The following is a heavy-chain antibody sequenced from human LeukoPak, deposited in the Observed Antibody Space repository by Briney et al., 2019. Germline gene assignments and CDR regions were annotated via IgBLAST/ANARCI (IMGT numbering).Heavy chain of an antibody. CDR3: ARARVYCSGGSCYLDAFDI. J-gene: IGHJ3*02. D-gene: IGHD2-15*01. CDR2: IYYSGST. V-gene: IGHV4-59*01. CDR1: GGSISTYC. Sequence: SETLSLTCTVSGGSISTYCWSWIRQPPGKGLEWIGYIYYSGSTNYNPSRKSRVTISADTSKNQFSLKLTSVTAADTAVYYCARARVYCSGGSCYLDAFDIWGQGTMVTVSS.